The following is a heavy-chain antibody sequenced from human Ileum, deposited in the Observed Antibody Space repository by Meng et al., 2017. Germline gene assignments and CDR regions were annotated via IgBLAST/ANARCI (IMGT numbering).Heavy chain of an antibody. J-gene: IGHJ4*02. CDR3: ARRAHYGDPPR. D-gene: IGHD4-17*01. CDR1: SGSFTNNNYY. CDR2: IYYGGST. V-gene: IGHV4-39*01. Sequence: QLRLQESGPGLVKPSETLSLTCSVSSGSFTNNNYYWVWIRRPPGKGLEWIGGIYYGGSTYYNPSLKSRVTISVDTSTNQFSLKLISVTAADTAVYYCARRAHYGDPPRWGQGTLVTVSS.